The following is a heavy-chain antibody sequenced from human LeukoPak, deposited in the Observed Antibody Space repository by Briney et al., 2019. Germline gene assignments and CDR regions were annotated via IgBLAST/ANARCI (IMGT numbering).Heavy chain of an antibody. CDR3: AKRLAAAGTYDS. J-gene: IGHJ4*02. Sequence: PGGSLRLSCVASGFTFSSFGMSWVRQAPGKGLEWVSAISGGSVNTYYADSVKGRFTISRDNSKKTLYMQMNSLRSEDTAVYYCAKRLAAAGTYDSWGQGTLVTVSS. CDR1: GFTFSSFG. V-gene: IGHV3-23*01. CDR2: ISGGSVNT. D-gene: IGHD6-13*01.